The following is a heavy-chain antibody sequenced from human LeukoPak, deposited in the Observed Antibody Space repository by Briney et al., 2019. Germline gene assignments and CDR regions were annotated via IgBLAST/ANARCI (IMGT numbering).Heavy chain of an antibody. V-gene: IGHV3-53*01. CDR1: GFTVRSNY. CDR3: ATDGASCGGDRYSDY. J-gene: IGHJ4*02. CDR2: IYITGST. Sequence: GGSLRLSCAASGFTVRSNYMHWVRQAPGKGLEWVSVIYITGSTFYADSVKGRFTISRDNTKNTQYLQMQSLRAEDTAVYYCATDGASCGGDRYSDYWGQGTLVTVSS. D-gene: IGHD2-21*02.